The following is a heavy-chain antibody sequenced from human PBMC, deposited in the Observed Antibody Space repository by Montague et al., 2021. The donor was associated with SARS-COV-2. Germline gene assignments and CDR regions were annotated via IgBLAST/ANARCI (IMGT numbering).Heavy chain of an antibody. J-gene: IGHJ6*02. CDR3: ARSRGNLQWPFYYYYGMDV. CDR1: GGSISNGGYY. CDR2: ISYSGTT. V-gene: IGHV4-39*07. D-gene: IGHD6-19*01. Sequence: SETLSLTCTVSGGSISNGGYYWGWIRQPPGEGLEWIGSISYSGTTYYKPSLNSRVTISVDTSKNQFSLKLSAVTAADTAVYYCARSRGNLQWPFYYYYGMDVWGQGTTVTVSS.